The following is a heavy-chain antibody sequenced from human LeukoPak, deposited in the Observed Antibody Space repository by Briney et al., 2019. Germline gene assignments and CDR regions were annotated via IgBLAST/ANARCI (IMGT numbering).Heavy chain of an antibody. V-gene: IGHV3-23*01. Sequence: GGSLRLSCAASGFPFSSSAMTWVRQARGKGLEWVALISGSGGNTYYADSVKGRFTISRDNSKNTLSLQMNSLSAEDTAVYHCAKDIQCTYWGQGTLVTVSS. D-gene: IGHD2-21*01. CDR3: AKDIQCTY. CDR1: GFPFSSSA. J-gene: IGHJ4*02. CDR2: ISGSGGNT.